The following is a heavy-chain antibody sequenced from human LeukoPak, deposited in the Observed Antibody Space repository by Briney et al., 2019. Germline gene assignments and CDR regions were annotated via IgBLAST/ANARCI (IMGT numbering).Heavy chain of an antibody. CDR1: GGSISSRSYY. CDR3: AREVIYYYYMDV. V-gene: IGHV4-39*07. J-gene: IGHJ6*03. Sequence: SETLSLTCTVSGGSISSRSYYWGWIRQPPGKGLEWIGSIYYSGSTYYNPSLQSRVTISVDTSKNQFSLKLSSVTAADTAVYYCAREVIYYYYMDVWGKGTTVTVSS. CDR2: IYYSGST.